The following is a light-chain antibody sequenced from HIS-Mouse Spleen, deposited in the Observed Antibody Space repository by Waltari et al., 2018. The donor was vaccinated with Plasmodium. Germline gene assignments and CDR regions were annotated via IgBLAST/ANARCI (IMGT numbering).Light chain of an antibody. CDR2: RES. V-gene: IGLV3-9*01. CDR1: NIGSKN. J-gene: IGLJ3*02. CDR3: QVWDSSFWV. Sequence: SYELTQPLSVSVALGQTARITCGGNNIGSKNVHWYQQKPGQAPVLVIYRESNRPSGIPERFSGSNSGNTATLTISRAQAGDEADYYCQVWDSSFWVFGGGTKLTVL.